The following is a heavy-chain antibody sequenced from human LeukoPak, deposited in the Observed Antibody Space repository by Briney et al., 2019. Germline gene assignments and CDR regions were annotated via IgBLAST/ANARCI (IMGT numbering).Heavy chain of an antibody. D-gene: IGHD5-24*01. CDR3: AKDREMATTQYYFDY. J-gene: IGHJ4*02. V-gene: IGHV3-9*02. CDR1: GFASDDYA. CDR2: ISWNSGSI. Sequence: GRSLRLSCAASGFASDDYAMHWVRQAPGKGLEWVSGISWNSGSIGYADSVKGRFTISRDNAKNSLYLQMNSLRAEDTALYYCAKDREMATTQYYFDYWGQGTLVTVSS.